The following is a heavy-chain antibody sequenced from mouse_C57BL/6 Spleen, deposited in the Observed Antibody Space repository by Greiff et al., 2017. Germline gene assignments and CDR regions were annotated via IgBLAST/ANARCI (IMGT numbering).Heavy chain of an antibody. V-gene: IGHV1-61*01. J-gene: IGHJ4*01. CDR3: ARLDYYAIDY. CDR2: IYPSDSET. CDR1: GYTFTSYW. Sequence: QVQLQQPGAELVRPGSSVKLSCKASGYTFTSYWMEWVKQRPGQGLEWIGNIYPSDSETHYNQKFKDKATMTVDKSSSTAYMQLSSLTAEDSAVYCCARLDYYAIDYWGQGTSVTVSS.